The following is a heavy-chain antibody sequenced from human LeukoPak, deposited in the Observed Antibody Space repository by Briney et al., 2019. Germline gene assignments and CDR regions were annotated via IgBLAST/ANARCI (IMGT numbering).Heavy chain of an antibody. CDR3: ARNYPEWSHLRYFHYYYMDV. CDR2: IYSSGTT. V-gene: IGHV4-4*07. CDR1: DGPISSYT. Sequence: PSETLSLTYTVSDGPISSYTWTWIRQPAGKGLEWIGRIYSSGTTIYNPSLKSRVTMSVDTSKNQFSLNLNSVTAADTAIYYCARNYPEWSHLRYFHYYYMDVWSKGTTVTVS. D-gene: IGHD3-3*01. J-gene: IGHJ6*03.